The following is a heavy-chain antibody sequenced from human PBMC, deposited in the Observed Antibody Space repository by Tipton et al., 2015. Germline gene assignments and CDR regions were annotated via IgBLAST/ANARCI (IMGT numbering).Heavy chain of an antibody. V-gene: IGHV3-21*01. D-gene: IGHD3-22*01. CDR3: ARAYHDRSGYFISYFDY. Sequence: SLRLSCAASGFTFSTYWMNWVRQAPGKGLEWVSSITSGSKYIYYADSVKGRFTISRDNAKNSLYLQMDSLTAEDTAVYYCARAYHDRSGYFISYFDYWGQGTLVTVSS. CDR1: GFTFSTYW. CDR2: ITSGSKYI. J-gene: IGHJ4*02.